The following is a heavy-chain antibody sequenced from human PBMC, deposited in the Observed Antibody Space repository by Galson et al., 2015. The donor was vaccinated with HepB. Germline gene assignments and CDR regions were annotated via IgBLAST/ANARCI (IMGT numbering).Heavy chain of an antibody. J-gene: IGHJ4*02. D-gene: IGHD3-3*01. V-gene: IGHV3-15*01. CDR3: TTDFRLETIFGVVIRFDY. CDR1: GFTFSNAW. CDR2: IKSKTDGGTT. Sequence: SLRLSCAASGFTFSNAWMSWVRQAPGKGLEWVGRIKSKTDGGTTDYAAPVKGRFTISRDDSKNTLYLQMNSLKTEDTAVYYCTTDFRLETIFGVVIRFDYWGQGTLVTVSS.